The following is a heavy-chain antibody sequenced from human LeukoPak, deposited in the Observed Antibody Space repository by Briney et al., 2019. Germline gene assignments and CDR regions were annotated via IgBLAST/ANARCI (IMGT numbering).Heavy chain of an antibody. CDR2: ISAYNGNT. J-gene: IGHJ4*02. CDR3: ARCDIVVVPAAQIQDLDY. V-gene: IGHV1-18*01. D-gene: IGHD2-2*01. CDR1: GYTFTSYG. Sequence: ASVTVSCTASGYTFTSYGISWVRQAPGQGLEWMGWISAYNGNTNYAQKLQGRVTMTTDTSTSTAYMELRSLRSDDTAVYYCARCDIVVVPAAQIQDLDYWGQGTLVTVSS.